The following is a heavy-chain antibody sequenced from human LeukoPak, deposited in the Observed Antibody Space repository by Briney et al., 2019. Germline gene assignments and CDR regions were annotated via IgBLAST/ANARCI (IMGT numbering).Heavy chain of an antibody. CDR2: ISGTGGST. D-gene: IGHD3-3*01. J-gene: IGHJ4*02. CDR1: GFTFSSYA. Sequence: PGGSLRLSCAASGFTFSSYAMSWVRQAPGKGLEWVSAISGTGGSTYYADSVKGRFTISRDNSKNTLYLQMNSLRAEDTAVYYCAKGWYYDFWSGYSYWGQGTLVTVSS. V-gene: IGHV3-23*01. CDR3: AKGWYYDFWSGYSY.